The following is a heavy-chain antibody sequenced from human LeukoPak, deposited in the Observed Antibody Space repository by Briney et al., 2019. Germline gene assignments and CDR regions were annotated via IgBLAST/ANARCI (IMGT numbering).Heavy chain of an antibody. CDR1: GYTFTGYY. Sequence: ASVKVSCKASGYTFTGYYMHWVRQAPGQGLEWMGWINPNSGGTNYAQKFQGRVTMPRDTSISTAYMELSRLRSDDTAVYYCASGYGGNSVGYYYYMDVWGKGTTVTVSS. CDR2: INPNSGGT. CDR3: ASGYGGNSVGYYYYMDV. V-gene: IGHV1-2*02. D-gene: IGHD4-23*01. J-gene: IGHJ6*03.